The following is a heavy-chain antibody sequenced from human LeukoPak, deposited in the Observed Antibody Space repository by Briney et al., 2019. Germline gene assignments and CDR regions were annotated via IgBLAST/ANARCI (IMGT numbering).Heavy chain of an antibody. D-gene: IGHD5-12*01. Sequence: PGGSLRLSCAASGFTFSSYGMNCVPQAPGKRLEWVSYISSSSDSIYYADSVKGQFTISRYNAENSLYLQMNSLRDEDTAVYYCAIAMRSGYDYWGQGTLVTVSS. CDR2: ISSSSDSI. CDR3: AIAMRSGYDY. CDR1: GFTFSSYG. J-gene: IGHJ4*02. V-gene: IGHV3-48*02.